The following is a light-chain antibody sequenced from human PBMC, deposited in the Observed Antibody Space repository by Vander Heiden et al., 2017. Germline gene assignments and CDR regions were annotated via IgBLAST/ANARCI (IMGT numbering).Light chain of an antibody. CDR3: QQYYTTLT. Sequence: EIVLTQSPDALAVSLGERATINCKSSQSVLYSSNNKNYLAWYRQKPGQPPELLIYWASTRESGVPDRFSGSGSGTDFTLTISSLQAEDVAVYYCQQYYTTLTFGQGTRLEIK. CDR2: WAS. CDR1: QSVLYSSNNKNY. J-gene: IGKJ5*01. V-gene: IGKV4-1*01.